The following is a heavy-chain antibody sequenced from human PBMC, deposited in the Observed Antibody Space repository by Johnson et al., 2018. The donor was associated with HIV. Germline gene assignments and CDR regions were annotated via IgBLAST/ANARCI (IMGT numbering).Heavy chain of an antibody. D-gene: IGHD6-13*01. CDR3: TTDPIAAAGPDAFDI. Sequence: VQLVESGGGLVKPGGSLRLSCAASGFTFNNAWMSWVRQAPGTGLEWVGRIKRKSDGGTSDYAAPVKARFTISRDDSKNTLYLQMNSLKTEDTAVYYCTTDPIAAAGPDAFDIWGQGTVVTVSS. CDR1: GFTFNNAW. J-gene: IGHJ3*02. CDR2: IKRKSDGGTS. V-gene: IGHV3-15*01.